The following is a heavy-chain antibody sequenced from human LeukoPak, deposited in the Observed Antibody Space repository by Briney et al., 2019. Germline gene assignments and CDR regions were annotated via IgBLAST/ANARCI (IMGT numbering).Heavy chain of an antibody. Sequence: GGSLRLSCAASGFTFSSYAMTWVRQAPGKGLEWVSGISGSGGSTYYADSVKGRFTISRDNSKNTLYVQMNSLRAEDTAVYYCAKDSAPYYYDSSGYSQGYWGQGTLVTVSS. CDR2: ISGSGGST. CDR3: AKDSAPYYYDSSGYSQGY. J-gene: IGHJ4*02. D-gene: IGHD3-22*01. CDR1: GFTFSSYA. V-gene: IGHV3-23*01.